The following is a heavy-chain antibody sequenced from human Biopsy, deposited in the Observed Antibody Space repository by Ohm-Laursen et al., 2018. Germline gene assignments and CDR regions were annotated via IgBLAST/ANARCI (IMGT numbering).Heavy chain of an antibody. J-gene: IGHJ2*01. Sequence: SQTLSLTCSVSGDSIRSGDYYWSWIRQHPGKGLEWIGYIYYSGRTQYNPSLKSRVTISVDRSKSHFSLKLTSVTAADTAIYYCARDRGYYSDRTVPGYFDLWGRGTLVTVSS. V-gene: IGHV4-31*03. CDR2: IYYSGRT. CDR1: GDSIRSGDYY. D-gene: IGHD3-22*01. CDR3: ARDRGYYSDRTVPGYFDL.